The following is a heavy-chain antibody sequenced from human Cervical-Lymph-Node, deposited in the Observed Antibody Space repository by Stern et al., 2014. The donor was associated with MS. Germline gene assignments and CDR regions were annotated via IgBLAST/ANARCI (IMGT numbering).Heavy chain of an antibody. CDR1: GFTLSSHG. V-gene: IGHV3-33*01. CDR2: IWYDESNE. J-gene: IGHJ6*02. Sequence: QVQLVQSGGGVVQPGRSLRLPCAASGFTLSSHGMHWVRQAPGKGLEWVALIWYDESNEYYADSVNGRFIISRDNSKNTLYLEMNSLRVEDTAVYYCARDRGSYGSAAMDVWGQGTTVTVSS. CDR3: ARDRGSYGSAAMDV. D-gene: IGHD5-18*01.